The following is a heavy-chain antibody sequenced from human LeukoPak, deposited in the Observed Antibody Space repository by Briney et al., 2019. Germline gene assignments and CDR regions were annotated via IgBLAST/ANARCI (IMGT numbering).Heavy chain of an antibody. CDR3: ARGQYSSSLWPWDY. J-gene: IGHJ4*02. Sequence: ASVKVSCKASGYTFTSYDINWVRQATGQGLEWMGWINPNSGGTNYAQKFQGRVTMTRDTSISTAYMELSSLRSEDTAVYYCARGQYSSSLWPWDYWGQGTLVTVSS. D-gene: IGHD6-6*01. CDR1: GYTFTSYD. V-gene: IGHV1-2*02. CDR2: INPNSGGT.